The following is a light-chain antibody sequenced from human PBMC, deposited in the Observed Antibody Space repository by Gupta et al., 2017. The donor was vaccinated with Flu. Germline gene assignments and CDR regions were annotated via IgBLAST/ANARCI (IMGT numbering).Light chain of an antibody. Sequence: SISIACTGSSSDIGGYKYVSWYQQHPGKAPKLMIYEVTNRPSGVSNRFSGSKSGNTASLTISGLQAEDEADYYCISYTSSSTVVFGGGTKLTVL. J-gene: IGLJ3*02. CDR2: EVT. CDR3: ISYTSSSTVV. V-gene: IGLV2-14*01. CDR1: SSDIGGYKY.